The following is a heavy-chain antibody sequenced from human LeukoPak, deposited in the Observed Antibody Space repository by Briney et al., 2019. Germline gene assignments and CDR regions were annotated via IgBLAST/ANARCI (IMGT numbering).Heavy chain of an antibody. J-gene: IGHJ5*02. CDR2: INHSGST. V-gene: IGHV4-34*01. Sequence: KPSETLSLTCAVYGGSFSGYYWSWIRQPPEKGLEWIGEINHSGSTNYNPSLKSRVTISVDTSKNQFSLKLSSVTAADTAVYYCARRPMVRGVIGPWGQGTLVTVSS. D-gene: IGHD3-10*01. CDR3: ARRPMVRGVIGP. CDR1: GGSFSGYY.